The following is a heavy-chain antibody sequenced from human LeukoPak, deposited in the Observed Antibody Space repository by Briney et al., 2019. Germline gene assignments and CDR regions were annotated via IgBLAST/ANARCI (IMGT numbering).Heavy chain of an antibody. D-gene: IGHD3-22*01. CDR2: IWYDGSNK. Sequence: GRSLRLSCAASGVTFSNYGMHWVRQAPGKGLEWVAVIWYDGSNKYYADSVKGRFTISRDNSKNTLYLQMNSLRAEDTAVYYCAGDPRYYYDSSGYYSPNHYFDYWGQGTLVTVSS. CDR3: AGDPRYYYDSSGYYSPNHYFDY. CDR1: GVTFSNYG. V-gene: IGHV3-33*08. J-gene: IGHJ4*02.